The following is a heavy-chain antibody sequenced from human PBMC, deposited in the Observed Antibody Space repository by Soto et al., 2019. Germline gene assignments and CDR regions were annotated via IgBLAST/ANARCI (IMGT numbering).Heavy chain of an antibody. CDR2: INHSGCT. Sequence: PSETLSLTCAVYGGSFSGYYWSWIRQPPGKGLEWIGEINHSGCTNYNPSLKSRVTISVDTSKNQFSLKLSSVTAADTAVYYCARASQITMIVVVRRLGHWFDPWGQGTLVTVSS. J-gene: IGHJ5*02. D-gene: IGHD3-22*01. CDR1: GGSFSGYY. CDR3: ARASQITMIVVVRRLGHWFDP. V-gene: IGHV4-34*01.